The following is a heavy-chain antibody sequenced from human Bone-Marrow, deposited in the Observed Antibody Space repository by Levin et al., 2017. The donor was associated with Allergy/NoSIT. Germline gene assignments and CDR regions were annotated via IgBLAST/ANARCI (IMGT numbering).Heavy chain of an antibody. CDR1: GFTFSSYS. D-gene: IGHD4-17*01. CDR2: MSSSSSTI. CDR3: ARDRDSGDYVVSAFDY. V-gene: IGHV3-48*02. J-gene: IGHJ4*02. Sequence: PGGSLRLSCAASGFTFSSYSMNWVRQAPGKGLEWVSYMSSSSSTIYYADSVKGRFTISRDNAKNSLYLQMNSLRDEDTAVYYCARDRDSGDYVVSAFDYWGQGTLVTVSS.